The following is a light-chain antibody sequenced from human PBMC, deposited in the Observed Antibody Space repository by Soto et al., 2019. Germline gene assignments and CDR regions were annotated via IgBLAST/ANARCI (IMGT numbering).Light chain of an antibody. CDR3: QQHNRWPYT. Sequence: EIAMTQSPATLSVSPGERATLSCRASQSVSGNLAWYQQRPGQAPRLLIYDASNRVTGIPARFSGSGSGTEFTLTVSSLQSEDFAVYYCQQHNRWPYTFGQGTKLEIK. V-gene: IGKV3-15*01. CDR2: DAS. CDR1: QSVSGN. J-gene: IGKJ2*01.